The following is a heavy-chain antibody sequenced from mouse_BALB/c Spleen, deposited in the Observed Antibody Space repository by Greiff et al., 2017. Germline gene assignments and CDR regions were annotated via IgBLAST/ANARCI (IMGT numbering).Heavy chain of an antibody. J-gene: IGHJ4*01. D-gene: IGHD2-14*01. Sequence: EVMLVESGGGLVQPGGSRKLSCAASGFTFSSFGMHWVRQAPEKGLEWVAYISSGSSTIYYADTVKGRFTISRDNPKNTLFLQMTSLRSEDTAMYYCARDYRYDRYAMDYWGQGTSVTVSS. CDR2: ISSGSSTI. CDR1: GFTFSSFG. CDR3: ARDYRYDRYAMDY. V-gene: IGHV5-17*02.